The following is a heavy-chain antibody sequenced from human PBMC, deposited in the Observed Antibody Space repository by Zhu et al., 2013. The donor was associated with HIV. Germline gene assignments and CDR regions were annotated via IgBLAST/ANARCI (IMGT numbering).Heavy chain of an antibody. CDR3: ARVRGWLAGDAFDL. CDR1: GYTFTGN. V-gene: IGHV1-2*02. J-gene: IGHJ3*01. Sequence: QVQLVQSGAEVREPGASVKVSCKASGYTFTGNLFTGCDRPLDKGLSGWVGSTPTVVSTKYAQNFQGRVTLTRDTSISAVYMDLSSLRSDDTAMYYCARVRGWLAGDAFDLWGQGTMLTVSS. CDR2: STPTVVST. D-gene: IGHD6-19*01.